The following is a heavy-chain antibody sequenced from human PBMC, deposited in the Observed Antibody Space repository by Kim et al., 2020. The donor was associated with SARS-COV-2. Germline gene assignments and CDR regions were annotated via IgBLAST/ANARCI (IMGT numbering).Heavy chain of an antibody. Sequence: SETLSLTCTVSGGSISSSSYYWGWIRQPPGKGLEWIGSIYYSGSTYYNPSLKSRVTISVDTSKNQFSLKLSSVTAADTAVYYCARALASRMYYYYGMDVWGQGTTVTVSS. CDR3: ARALASRMYYYYGMDV. D-gene: IGHD3-3*02. CDR1: GGSISSSSYY. CDR2: IYYSGST. J-gene: IGHJ6*02. V-gene: IGHV4-39*07.